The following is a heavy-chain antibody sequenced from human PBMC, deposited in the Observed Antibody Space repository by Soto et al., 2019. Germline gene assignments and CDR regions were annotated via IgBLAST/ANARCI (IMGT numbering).Heavy chain of an antibody. CDR2: LKSKTDGGTT. D-gene: IGHD3-3*01. Sequence: EVQLVESGGGLVKPGGSLRLSCAASGFTFSNAWMSWVRQAPGKGLEWVGRLKSKTDGGTTDYAAHVKGRFTISRDDSKNTLYQQMNSLKTEDTAVYYCTTDLSVTMFGVVRVGDYWGQGTLVTVSS. CDR1: GFTFSNAW. V-gene: IGHV3-15*01. CDR3: TTDLSVTMFGVVRVGDY. J-gene: IGHJ4*02.